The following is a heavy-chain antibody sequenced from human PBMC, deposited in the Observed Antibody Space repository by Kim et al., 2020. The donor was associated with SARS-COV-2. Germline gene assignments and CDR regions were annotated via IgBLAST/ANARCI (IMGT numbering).Heavy chain of an antibody. Sequence: GGSLRLSCAASGFTFSSYAMSWVRQAPGKGLEWVSVIYSGGSSTYYADSVKGRFTISRDNSKNTLYLQMNSLRAEDTAVYYCAKSFVGSCEPCAFDIWGQGTMVTVSS. CDR1: GFTFSSYA. V-gene: IGHV3-23*03. D-gene: IGHD6-13*01. J-gene: IGHJ3*02. CDR2: IYSGGSST. CDR3: AKSFVGSCEPCAFDI.